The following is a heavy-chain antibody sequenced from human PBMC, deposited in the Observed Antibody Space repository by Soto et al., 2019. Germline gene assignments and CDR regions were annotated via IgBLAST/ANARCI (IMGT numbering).Heavy chain of an antibody. D-gene: IGHD2-15*01. CDR1: GGSISSGGYY. CDR3: ARSPKDPVVVVAATFWFDP. CDR2: IYYSGST. J-gene: IGHJ5*02. Sequence: PSETLSLTCTVSGGSISSGGYYWSWIRQHPGKGLEWIGYIYYSGSTYYNPSLKSRVTISVDTSKNQFSLKLSSVTAADTAVYYCARSPKDPVVVVAATFWFDPWGQGTLVTVSS. V-gene: IGHV4-31*03.